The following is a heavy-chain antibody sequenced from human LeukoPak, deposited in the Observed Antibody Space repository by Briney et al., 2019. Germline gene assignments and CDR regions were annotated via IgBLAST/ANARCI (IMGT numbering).Heavy chain of an antibody. V-gene: IGHV4-4*09. CDR2: IYASGST. CDR3: AGPGGDFDY. CDR1: GYSISSYY. J-gene: IGHJ4*02. D-gene: IGHD3-16*01. Sequence: SETLSLTCTVSGYSISSYYWSWVRQPPGKGLEWIGYIYASGSTNYNPSFKSRVTISVDTSKNQFSLRLSSVTAAGTAVYYCAGPGGDFDYWGQGTLVTVSS.